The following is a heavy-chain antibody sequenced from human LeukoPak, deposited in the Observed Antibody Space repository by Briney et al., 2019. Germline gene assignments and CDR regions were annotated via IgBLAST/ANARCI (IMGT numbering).Heavy chain of an antibody. CDR1: GGSFSGYY. CDR3: ARLAPYYYDYFDY. J-gene: IGHJ4*02. D-gene: IGHD3-10*01. CDR2: INHSGST. Sequence: SETLSLTCAVYGGSFSGYYWSWIRQPPGKGLEWIGEINHSGSTNYNPSLKSRVTISVDTSKNQFSLKLGSVTAADTAVYYCARLAPYYYDYFDYWGQGTLVTVSS. V-gene: IGHV4-34*01.